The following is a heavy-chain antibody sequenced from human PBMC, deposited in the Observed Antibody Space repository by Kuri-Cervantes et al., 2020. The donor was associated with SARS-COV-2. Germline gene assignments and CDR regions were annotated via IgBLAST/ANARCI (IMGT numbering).Heavy chain of an antibody. J-gene: IGHJ5*02. V-gene: IGHV4-39*01. CDR1: GCSISSSSYY. Sequence: AGTLSLTCTVSGCSISSSSYYWGWIRQAPGKGLEWIGSIYYSGSTYYDPSLKSRVTISVDTSKNQFSLKLSSVTAADTAVYYCAGHGDLSIFGVVTLNWFDPWGQGTLVTVSS. D-gene: IGHD3-3*01. CDR2: IYYSGST. CDR3: AGHGDLSIFGVVTLNWFDP.